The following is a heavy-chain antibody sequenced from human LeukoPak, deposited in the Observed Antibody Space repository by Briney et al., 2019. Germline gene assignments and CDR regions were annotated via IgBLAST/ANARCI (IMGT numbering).Heavy chain of an antibody. V-gene: IGHV4-59*08. Sequence: SETLSLTCTVSGGSISRYYWSWIRQPPGKGLEWIGYIYYSGSTNYHPSLRSRLTITVDTSKHQVSLKLASVTAADKAMYYCARHFNVDPFDYWGQGTLVTVSS. CDR2: IYYSGST. CDR1: GGSISRYY. J-gene: IGHJ4*02. CDR3: ARHFNVDPFDY.